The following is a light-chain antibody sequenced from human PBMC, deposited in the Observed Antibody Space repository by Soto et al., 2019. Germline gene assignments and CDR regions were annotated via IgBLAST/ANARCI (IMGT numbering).Light chain of an antibody. CDR2: GTS. CDR1: SSNIGAGYD. CDR3: QSYDNSLSGRL. Sequence: QLVLTQPPSVSGAPGQRVTISCTGSSSNIGAGYDVHWYQQLPGRAPKLLVYGTSNRPSGVPDRFSGSKSGTSASLAITGLQAEDEADYHCQSYDNSLSGRLFGGGTQLTVL. V-gene: IGLV1-40*01. J-gene: IGLJ3*02.